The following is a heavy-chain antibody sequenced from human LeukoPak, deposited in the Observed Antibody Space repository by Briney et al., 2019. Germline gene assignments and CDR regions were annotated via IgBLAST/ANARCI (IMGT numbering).Heavy chain of an antibody. J-gene: IGHJ3*02. CDR1: GFNFSSYA. CDR3: ARDSGYYYGDAFDI. Sequence: PGRSLRLSCAASGFNFSSYAMHWVRQAPGKGLEWVAVISYDGSNKYYADSVKGRFTISRDNSKNTLYLQMNSLRAEDTAVYYCARDSGYYYGDAFDIWGQGTMVTVSS. CDR2: ISYDGSNK. V-gene: IGHV3-30*04. D-gene: IGHD3-22*01.